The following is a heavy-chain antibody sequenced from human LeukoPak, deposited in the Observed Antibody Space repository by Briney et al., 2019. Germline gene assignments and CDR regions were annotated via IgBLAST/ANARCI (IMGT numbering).Heavy chain of an antibody. J-gene: IGHJ4*02. V-gene: IGHV3-64*01. Sequence: GGSLRLSCAASGFTFSSYAMHWVRQAPGKGLEYVSAISSNGGSTYYANSVKGRFTISRDNSKNTLYLQMGSLRAVDMAVYYCARAPASGNDYWGQGTLVTVSS. CDR2: ISSNGGST. CDR3: ARAPASGNDY. CDR1: GFTFSSYA. D-gene: IGHD6-6*01.